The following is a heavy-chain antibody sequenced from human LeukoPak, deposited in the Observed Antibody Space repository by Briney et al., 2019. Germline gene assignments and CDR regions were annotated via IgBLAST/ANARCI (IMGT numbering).Heavy chain of an antibody. D-gene: IGHD3-22*01. Sequence: SETLSLTCTVSGGSISSCYWNWIRQPPGKGLEWIGYIYYSGSTNYNPSLKSRVTISVDTSKNQFSLKLSSVTAADTAVYYCARHRGHYYDSSGYPLNWFDPWGQGTLVTVSS. J-gene: IGHJ5*02. CDR1: GGSISSCY. CDR3: ARHRGHYYDSSGYPLNWFDP. V-gene: IGHV4-59*08. CDR2: IYYSGST.